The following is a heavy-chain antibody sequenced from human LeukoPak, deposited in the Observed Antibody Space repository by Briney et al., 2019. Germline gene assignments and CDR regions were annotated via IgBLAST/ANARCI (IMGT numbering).Heavy chain of an antibody. CDR3: ARPERRFGELIPGGWWNYYYYYGMDV. V-gene: IGHV4-31*03. J-gene: IGHJ6*02. Sequence: SQTLSLTCTVSGGSISSGGYYWSWIRQHPGKGLEWIGYIYYSGSTYYNPSLKSRVTISVDTSKNQFSLKLSSVTAADTAVYYCARPERRFGELIPGGWWNYYYYYGMDVWGQGTTVTVSS. CDR1: GGSISSGGYY. D-gene: IGHD3-10*01. CDR2: IYYSGST.